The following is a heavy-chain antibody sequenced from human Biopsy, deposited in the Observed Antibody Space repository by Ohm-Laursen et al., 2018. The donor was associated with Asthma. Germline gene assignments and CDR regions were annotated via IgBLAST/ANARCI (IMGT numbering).Heavy chain of an antibody. V-gene: IGHV1-69*13. J-gene: IGHJ4*02. CDR2: INSVFGTT. CDR1: GGTFDTYV. Sequence: SVKVSCKSLGGTFDTYVIGWVRQAPGQGLEWMGGINSVFGTTTYPQKFQDRVTITADDSTGTVYMELSSLRSEDTAVYYCARKAGSCISRTCYSLDFWDQGTLVTVSS. D-gene: IGHD2-2*01. CDR3: ARKAGSCISRTCYSLDF.